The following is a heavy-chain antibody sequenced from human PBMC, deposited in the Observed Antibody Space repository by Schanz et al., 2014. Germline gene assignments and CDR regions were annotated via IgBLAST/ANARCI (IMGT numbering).Heavy chain of an antibody. J-gene: IGHJ4*02. D-gene: IGHD2-15*01. V-gene: IGHV3-33*06. Sequence: QVQLVESGGGVVQPGRSLRLSCAASGFTFSKYGMHWVRQAPGKGLEWVAVIWYDGSNKDYADSVKGRFTISRDNSKNMLYLQMNSLRGEDTALYYCAKDIGGAVAAPVYDSWGQGTLVTVSS. CDR2: IWYDGSNK. CDR1: GFTFSKYG. CDR3: AKDIGGAVAAPVYDS.